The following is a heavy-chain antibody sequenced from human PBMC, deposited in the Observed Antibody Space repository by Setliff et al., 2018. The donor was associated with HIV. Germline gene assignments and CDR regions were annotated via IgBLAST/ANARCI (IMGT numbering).Heavy chain of an antibody. CDR2: IGNSGSPI. CDR1: GYSFDIYW. Sequence: SLKISCNTSGYSFDIYWIGWVRQAPGKGLEWVSYIGNSGSPIYYADSVKGRFTISRDNAKNSLYLQMNGLRAEDTAVYYCARDDNAGGIDYWGQGTLVTVSS. J-gene: IGHJ4*02. D-gene: IGHD1-26*01. V-gene: IGHV3-11*04. CDR3: ARDDNAGGIDY.